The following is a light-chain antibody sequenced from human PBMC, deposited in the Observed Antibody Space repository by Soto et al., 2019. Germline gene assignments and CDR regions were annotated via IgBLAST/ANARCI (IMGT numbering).Light chain of an antibody. Sequence: QSVLTQPASVSGSPGQSISISCTGTSTDVGTYNLVSWYQQYPGKAPTLLLFEVDRRPSGVSSRFSGSKSGNTASLTISDLRAEDEAAYHCCSSAGSRTFVLGGGTKVTVL. CDR3: CSSAGSRTFV. J-gene: IGLJ3*02. CDR1: STDVGTYNL. CDR2: EVD. V-gene: IGLV2-23*02.